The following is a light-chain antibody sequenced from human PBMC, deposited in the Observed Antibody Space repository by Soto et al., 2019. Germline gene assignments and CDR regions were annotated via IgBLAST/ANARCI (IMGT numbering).Light chain of an antibody. V-gene: IGLV2-14*01. CDR1: RRDVGGYNY. CDR3: SSYTISNTLPFV. CDR2: EVT. J-gene: IGLJ1*01. Sequence: QPVLTQPASVSGSPGQSITISCTGTRRDVGGYNYVSWYQQYPGKSPKLLIYEVTHRPSGVSNRFSGSKSGNTASLTISGLQAEDEADYYCSSYTISNTLPFVFGTGTKLTVL.